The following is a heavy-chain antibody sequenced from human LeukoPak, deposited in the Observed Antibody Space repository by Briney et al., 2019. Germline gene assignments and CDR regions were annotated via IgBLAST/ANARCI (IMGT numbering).Heavy chain of an antibody. J-gene: IGHJ5*02. V-gene: IGHV3-23*01. Sequence: GASLRLSCAASGFTFSSYAMCWVRQAPGKGLQWVSSITSSGDNTYYADSVNSRFTISRDNTKNTLHLQVNSLRAEDTAVYYCVRGSRGNYDTWGQGTLVTVSS. CDR1: GFTFSSYA. CDR3: VRGSRGNYDT. D-gene: IGHD3-22*01. CDR2: ITSSGDNT.